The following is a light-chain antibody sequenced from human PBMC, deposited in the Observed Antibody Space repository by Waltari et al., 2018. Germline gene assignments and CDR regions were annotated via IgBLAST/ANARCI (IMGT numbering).Light chain of an antibody. CDR2: ETS. J-gene: IGLJ2*01. Sequence: QAVVTQEPSLTVSPGGTVTLTCGSSSGPVPSGHFPYWFQQKPGQAPRTLISETSNGLSWTPARFSGSLLGGKAALTLSDAQPDDDADYYCLLSYHDAVIFGGGTKLTVL. CDR1: SGPVPSGHF. V-gene: IGLV7-46*01. CDR3: LLSYHDAVI.